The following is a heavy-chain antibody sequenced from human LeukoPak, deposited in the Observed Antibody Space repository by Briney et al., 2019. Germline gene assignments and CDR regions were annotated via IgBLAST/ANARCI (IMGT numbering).Heavy chain of an antibody. Sequence: SVKVSCKASGGTFSSYAISWVRQAPGQGLEWMGRIIPIFGTANYAQKFQGRVTITTDESTSTAYMELSSLRSEDTAVYYCARDSVVLGRSSGQLAGCGYWGQGTLVTVSS. CDR2: IIPIFGTA. CDR3: ARDSVVLGRSSGQLAGCGY. CDR1: GGTFSSYA. J-gene: IGHJ4*02. V-gene: IGHV1-69*05. D-gene: IGHD3-10*01.